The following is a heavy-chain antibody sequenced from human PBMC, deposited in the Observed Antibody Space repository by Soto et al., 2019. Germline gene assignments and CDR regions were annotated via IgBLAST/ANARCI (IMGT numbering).Heavy chain of an antibody. CDR3: ARLTQGGLSQDDY. V-gene: IGHV3-21*01. CDR1: GFTFSSYS. D-gene: IGHD1-26*01. CDR2: ISSSSSYI. J-gene: IGHJ4*02. Sequence: GGSLRLSCAASGFTFSSYSMNWVRQAPGKGLEWVSSISSSSSYIYYADSVKGRFTISRDNAKNSLYLQMNSLRAEDTAVYYCARLTQGGLSQDDYWGQGTLVTVSS.